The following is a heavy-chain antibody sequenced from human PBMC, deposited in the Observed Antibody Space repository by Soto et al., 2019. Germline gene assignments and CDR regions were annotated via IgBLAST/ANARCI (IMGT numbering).Heavy chain of an antibody. Sequence: QVQLVQSGAEVKKPGASVKVSCKASGYTFTSYGISWVRQAPGQGLEWMGWISAYNGNTNYAQKLQGRVTMTTDTPTSTAYMELRSLRSDDTAVYYCARDGEGSYYDSSGYYPTIDYWGQGTLVTVSS. CDR1: GYTFTSYG. CDR3: ARDGEGSYYDSSGYYPTIDY. D-gene: IGHD3-22*01. J-gene: IGHJ4*02. CDR2: ISAYNGNT. V-gene: IGHV1-18*01.